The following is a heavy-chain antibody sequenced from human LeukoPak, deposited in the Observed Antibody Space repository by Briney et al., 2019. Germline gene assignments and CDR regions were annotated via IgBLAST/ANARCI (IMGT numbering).Heavy chain of an antibody. D-gene: IGHD2-15*01. J-gene: IGHJ4*02. CDR3: ARDGWPDY. CDR1: GFTFSTYT. CDR2: ITSSSSYI. V-gene: IGHV3-21*01. Sequence: PGGSLRLSCAASGFTFSTYTMNWVRQAPGKGLEWVSSITSSSSYIYYADSVKGRFTISRDNAKNSLYLQMNSLRAEDTAVYYCARDGWPDYWGQGTLVTVSS.